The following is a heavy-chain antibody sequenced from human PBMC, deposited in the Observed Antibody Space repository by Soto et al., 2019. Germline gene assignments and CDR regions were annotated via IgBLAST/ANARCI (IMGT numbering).Heavy chain of an antibody. J-gene: IGHJ2*01. CDR1: GGSISSSSYY. V-gene: IGHV4-39*01. D-gene: IGHD4-4*01. Sequence: PSETLSLTCTVSGGSISSSSYYWGWIRQPQGQGLEWIGSIYYSASTYYNPSLKSRVTISVDTSKNQFSLKLSAVTAADAAEYYCATPDCCGYNNYYCYFDLWGRGTLVTVSS. CDR2: IYYSAST. CDR3: ATPDCCGYNNYYCYFDL.